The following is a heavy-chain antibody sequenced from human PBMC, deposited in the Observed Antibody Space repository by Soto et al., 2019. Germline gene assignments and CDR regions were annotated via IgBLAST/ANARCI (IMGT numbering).Heavy chain of an antibody. CDR1: YASINNYH. J-gene: IGHJ6*02. Sequence: SETLSLTCTVSYASINNYHWTWIRQTPGKGLEWIAYIYYTGTTNFNPSLKSRVTISMDTSKNQFSLNLSSVTAADTALYYCARQGFGELHGLVDVWGQGTTVTAP. CDR3: ARQGFGELHGLVDV. D-gene: IGHD3-10*01. V-gene: IGHV4-59*08. CDR2: IYYTGTT.